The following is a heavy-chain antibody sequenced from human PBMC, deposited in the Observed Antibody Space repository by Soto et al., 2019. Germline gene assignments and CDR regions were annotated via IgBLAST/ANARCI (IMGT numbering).Heavy chain of an antibody. CDR2: INHSGST. Sequence: NPSGTLSLTCAVYGGSFSGYYWSWIRQPPGKGLEWIGEINHSGSTNYNPSLKSRVTISVDTSKNQFSLKLSSVTAADTAVYYCASRRYSYGWQIYYYYGMDVWGQGTTVTVSS. CDR1: GGSFSGYY. CDR3: ASRRYSYGWQIYYYYGMDV. V-gene: IGHV4-34*01. J-gene: IGHJ6*02. D-gene: IGHD5-18*01.